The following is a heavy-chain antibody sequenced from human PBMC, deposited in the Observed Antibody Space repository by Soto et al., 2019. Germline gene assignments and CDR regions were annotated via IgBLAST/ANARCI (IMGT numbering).Heavy chain of an antibody. J-gene: IGHJ5*02. Sequence: PGGSLRLSCAASGFTFSSYAMSWVRQAPGKGLELVSAISVSGGSTYYADSVKGRFTISRDNSKNTLYLQINSLRAEDTAVYYCAIDRVPSSVIAGNWLDPWGQGTLVTVSS. CDR1: GFTFSSYA. V-gene: IGHV3-23*01. CDR2: ISVSGGST. D-gene: IGHD6-13*01. CDR3: AIDRVPSSVIAGNWLDP.